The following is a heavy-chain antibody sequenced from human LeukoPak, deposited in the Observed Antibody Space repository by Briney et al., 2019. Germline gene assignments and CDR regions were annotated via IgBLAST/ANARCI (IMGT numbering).Heavy chain of an antibody. CDR2: IYYSGRT. CDR3: ARLVSSGWLDYYYYYMDV. Sequence: KSSETLSLTCTVSGGSISSSSYYWGWIRQPPGEGLEWIGCIYYSGRTYYNPSLKSRVTISVDTSNNQLSVMLSPGSAGDMAVYYCARLVSSGWLDYYYYYMDVWGKGTTVTVSS. CDR1: GGSISSSSYY. D-gene: IGHD6-19*01. V-gene: IGHV4-39*01. J-gene: IGHJ6*03.